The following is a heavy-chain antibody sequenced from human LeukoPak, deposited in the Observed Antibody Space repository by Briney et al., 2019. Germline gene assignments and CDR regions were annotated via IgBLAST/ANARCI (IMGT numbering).Heavy chain of an antibody. CDR1: GFTFSDYY. V-gene: IGHV3-11*04. Sequence: PGGSLRLSCAASGFTFSDYYMSWIRQAPGKGLKWVSYISSSGSTIYYADSVKGRFAISRDNAKNSLYLQMNSLRAEDTAVYYCAGGDIAVPGTFDPWGQGTLVTVSS. D-gene: IGHD6-19*01. CDR2: ISSSGSTI. J-gene: IGHJ5*02. CDR3: AGGDIAVPGTFDP.